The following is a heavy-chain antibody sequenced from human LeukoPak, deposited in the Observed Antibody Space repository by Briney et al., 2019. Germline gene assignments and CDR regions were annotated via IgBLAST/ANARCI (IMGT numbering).Heavy chain of an antibody. CDR1: GYTFPSYF. D-gene: IGHD3-3*01. J-gene: IGHJ6*02. V-gene: IGHV1-46*01. CDR3: AKNAYDFWSGYYLYYYYGMDV. CDR2: INPTGGST. Sequence: GASVKVSCKASGYTFPSYFMHWVRQAPGQGLEWMGIINPTGGSTTYAQKFQGRVTMTRNTSISTAYMELSSLRSEDTAVYYCAKNAYDFWSGYYLYYYYGMDVWGQGTTVTVSS.